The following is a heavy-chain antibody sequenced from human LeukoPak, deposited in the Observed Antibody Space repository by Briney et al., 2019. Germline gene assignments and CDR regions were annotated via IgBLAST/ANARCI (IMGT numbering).Heavy chain of an antibody. CDR1: GGSVNSGGYY. Sequence: SETLSLTCTVSGGSVNSGGYYWSWIRQHPGKGLEWIGYIYYSGSTYYNPSLKSRVTISIDTSKNQFSLKLSSVTAADTAVYYCARDGGYCSGGNCFDAFDIWGQGTMVTVSS. CDR2: IYYSGST. D-gene: IGHD2-15*01. V-gene: IGHV4-31*03. CDR3: ARDGGYCSGGNCFDAFDI. J-gene: IGHJ3*02.